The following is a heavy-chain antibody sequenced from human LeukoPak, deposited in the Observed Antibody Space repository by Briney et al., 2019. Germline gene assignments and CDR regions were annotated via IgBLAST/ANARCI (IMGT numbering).Heavy chain of an antibody. CDR3: ARDFSSADNWFDP. V-gene: IGHV4-61*02. J-gene: IGHJ5*02. D-gene: IGHD3-22*01. Sequence: SETLSLTCTVSGYSISSGYYWGWIRQPAGKGLEWIGRIYTSGSTNYNPSLKSRVTISVDTSKNQFSLKLSSVTAADTAVYYCARDFSSADNWFDPWGQGTLVTVSS. CDR2: IYTSGST. CDR1: GYSISSGYY.